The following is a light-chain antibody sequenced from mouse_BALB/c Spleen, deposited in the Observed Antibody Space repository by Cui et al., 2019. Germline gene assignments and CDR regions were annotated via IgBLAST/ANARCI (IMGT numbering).Light chain of an antibody. CDR2: LTS. V-gene: IGKV4-68*01. Sequence: QILLTQSPALMSASPGEKVTTTCSASSSVSYMYWYQQKPRSSPKPWIYLTSNLASGVPARFSGSGSGTSYSLTISSMEAEDAATYYCQQWSSNPLTFGAGTKLELK. CDR1: SSVSY. J-gene: IGKJ5*01. CDR3: QQWSSNPLT.